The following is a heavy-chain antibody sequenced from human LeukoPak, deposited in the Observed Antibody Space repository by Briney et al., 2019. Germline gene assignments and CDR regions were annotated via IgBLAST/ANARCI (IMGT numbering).Heavy chain of an antibody. CDR2: IYGGDTT. CDR3: ARGHRDSGAYTRGYFDP. J-gene: IGHJ5*02. Sequence: HPGGSLRLSCAASGFTVNSNLMSWVRQAPGKGLEWVSAIYGGDTTYYADSVKGRLTISRDISKNTMNLQMNSLRAEDTAVYYCARGHRDSGAYTRGYFDPWGQGTLVTVSS. CDR1: GFTVNSNL. D-gene: IGHD3-9*01. V-gene: IGHV3-53*01.